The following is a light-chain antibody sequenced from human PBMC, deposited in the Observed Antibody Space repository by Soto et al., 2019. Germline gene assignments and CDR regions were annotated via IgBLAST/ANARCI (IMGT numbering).Light chain of an antibody. CDR3: SSYTSSSTYV. J-gene: IGLJ1*01. CDR1: SSDVGGYNY. CDR2: EVT. Sequence: QSVLTQPASVSGSPGQSITISCTGTSSDVGGYNYVSWHQQHPGKAPKLMIYEVTNRPSGVSNRFSGSKSGNTASLTISGLQAEDEADYYCSSYTSSSTYVFGIGTKVTVL. V-gene: IGLV2-14*01.